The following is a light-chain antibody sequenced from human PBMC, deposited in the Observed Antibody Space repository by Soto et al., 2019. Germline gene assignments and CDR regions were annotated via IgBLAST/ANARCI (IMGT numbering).Light chain of an antibody. Sequence: LVMPPYPATLSVAPGERAPLSCRASQSVSSNLAWYQQKPGQAPRLLIYGASTRATGIPARFSGSGSGTEFTLTISSLQSEDFAVYYCQQYNNWPPWTFGQGTMA. J-gene: IGKJ1*01. V-gene: IGKV3-15*01. CDR2: GAS. CDR1: QSVSSN. CDR3: QQYNNWPPWT.